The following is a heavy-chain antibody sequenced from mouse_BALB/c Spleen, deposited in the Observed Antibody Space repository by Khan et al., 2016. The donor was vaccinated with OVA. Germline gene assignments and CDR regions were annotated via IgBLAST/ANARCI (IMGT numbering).Heavy chain of an antibody. CDR3: AREIYYDYAYYYAMDY. V-gene: IGHV2-6-7*01. J-gene: IGHJ4*01. D-gene: IGHD2-4*01. CDR1: GFSLTGYG. Sequence: QVQLQQSEPGLVAPSQSLSITCTVSGFSLTGYGVNWVRQPPGKGLEWLGMIWGDGSTDYNSALKSRLSISKDNSKSQVFLKMNSLHTDDTARYYCAREIYYDYAYYYAMDYWGQGTSVTVSS. CDR2: IWGDGST.